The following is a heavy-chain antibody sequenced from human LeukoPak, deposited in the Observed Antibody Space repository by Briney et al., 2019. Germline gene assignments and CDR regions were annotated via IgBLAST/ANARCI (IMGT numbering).Heavy chain of an antibody. CDR3: ARALSWTTESYYYMDV. J-gene: IGHJ6*03. V-gene: IGHV1-8*01. CDR2: MNPNSGNT. Sequence: AAVTVSCKASGYTFTSYDMNWVRQATGQGLEWMGWMNPNSGNTGYAQKFQGRVTMTKNTSITTAYMELSSLRSEDTAVYYCARALSWTTESYYYMDVRGKGTTVTVSS. CDR1: GYTFTSYD. D-gene: IGHD3/OR15-3a*01.